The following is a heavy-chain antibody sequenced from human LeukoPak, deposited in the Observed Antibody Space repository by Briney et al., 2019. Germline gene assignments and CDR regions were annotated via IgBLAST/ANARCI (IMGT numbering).Heavy chain of an antibody. CDR2: INSDGSST. Sequence: GGSLRLSCAASGFTFSSYWMHWVRQAPGKGLVWVSRINSDGSSTSYADSVKGRFTISRDNAKSTLYLQMNSLRAEDTAVYYCARQMTTVTTPFRYWGQGTLVTVSS. CDR1: GFTFSSYW. V-gene: IGHV3-74*01. J-gene: IGHJ4*02. D-gene: IGHD4-11*01. CDR3: ARQMTTVTTPFRY.